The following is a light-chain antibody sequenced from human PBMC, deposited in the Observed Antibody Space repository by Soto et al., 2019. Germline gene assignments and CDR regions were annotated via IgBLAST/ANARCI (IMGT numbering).Light chain of an antibody. J-gene: IGKJ4*01. Sequence: DIPMTQSPSTLSASVGDRVTITCRASQSISSWLAWYQQKPGKAPKLLIYDASSLESGVPSWFSGSGSGTEFTLTISSLQPDDFATYYCQQYNSYSLTFGGGTKVEIK. V-gene: IGKV1-5*01. CDR3: QQYNSYSLT. CDR2: DAS. CDR1: QSISSW.